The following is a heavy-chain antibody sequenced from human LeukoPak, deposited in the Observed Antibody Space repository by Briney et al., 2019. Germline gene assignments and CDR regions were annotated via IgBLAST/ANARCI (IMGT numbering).Heavy chain of an antibody. V-gene: IGHV4-59*01. CDR3: VRDDGGGDLDY. D-gene: IGHD2-21*02. Sequence: PSETLPLTCTVSGGSINNYYWNWIRQPPGKGLEWIGYIYYSGVTNYNPSLKSRVTISVDTSKNQFSLKLSSVSAVDTAVYYCVRDDGGGDLDYWGQGTLVTVSS. CDR1: GGSINNYY. CDR2: IYYSGVT. J-gene: IGHJ4*02.